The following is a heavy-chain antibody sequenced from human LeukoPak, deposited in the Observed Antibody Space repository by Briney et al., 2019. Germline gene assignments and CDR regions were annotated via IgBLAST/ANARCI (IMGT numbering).Heavy chain of an antibody. J-gene: IGHJ4*02. Sequence: GGSLRLSCAASGFSFSAHWMSWVRQAPGEGLDWVANIGQDGRETYYVDSVKGRFTISRDNAKNSLYLQMNSLRAEDTALYYCAKGGGRYQLLPFDYWGQGTLVTVSS. CDR2: IGQDGRET. D-gene: IGHD2-2*01. V-gene: IGHV3-7*03. CDR1: GFSFSAHW. CDR3: AKGGGRYQLLPFDY.